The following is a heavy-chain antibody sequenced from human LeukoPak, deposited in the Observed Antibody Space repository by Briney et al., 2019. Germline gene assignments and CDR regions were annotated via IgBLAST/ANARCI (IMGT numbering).Heavy chain of an antibody. CDR1: GFTFSSYA. J-gene: IGHJ4*02. V-gene: IGHV3-30*04. CDR3: ARAINPSAAAGQPGQEN. D-gene: IGHD6-13*01. CDR2: ISYDGSNK. Sequence: PGRSLRLSCAAFGFTFSSYAMHWVRQAPGKGLEWVAVISYDGSNKYYADSVKGRFTISRDNSKNTLYLQMNSLRAEDTAVYYCARAINPSAAAGQPGQENWGQGTLVTVSS.